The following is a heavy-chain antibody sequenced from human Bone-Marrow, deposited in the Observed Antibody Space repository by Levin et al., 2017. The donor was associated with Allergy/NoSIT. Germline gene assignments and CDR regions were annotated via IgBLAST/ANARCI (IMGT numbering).Heavy chain of an antibody. D-gene: IGHD3-3*02. CDR3: ARDAHFWSGYSGFDY. V-gene: IGHV4-59*01. CDR1: GGSISSYY. Sequence: SQTLSLTCTVSGGSISSYYWSWIRQPPGKGLEWIGYIFYSGSTNYNPSLKSRVTISVDTSKNQFSLMLSSVTAADTAVYYCARDAHFWSGYSGFDYWGQGTLVTVSS. CDR2: IFYSGST. J-gene: IGHJ4*02.